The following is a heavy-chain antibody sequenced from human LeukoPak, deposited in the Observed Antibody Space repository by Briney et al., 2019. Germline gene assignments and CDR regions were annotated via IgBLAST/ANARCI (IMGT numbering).Heavy chain of an antibody. J-gene: IGHJ2*01. CDR3: ARENSGWSNLYFDL. D-gene: IGHD6-19*01. CDR2: IYDTVIT. Sequence: PSETLSLTCTVSGDSIFTYYWSWIRQPPGKGLEWIGYIYDTVITNYNPSLKSRLTISVDTSKNQFSLKLSSVTAADTAVYYCARENSGWSNLYFDLWGRGTPVTVSS. V-gene: IGHV4-59*12. CDR1: GDSIFTYY.